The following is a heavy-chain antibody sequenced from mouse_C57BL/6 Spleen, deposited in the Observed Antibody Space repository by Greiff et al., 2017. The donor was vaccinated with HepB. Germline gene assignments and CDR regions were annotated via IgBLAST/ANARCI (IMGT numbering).Heavy chain of an antibody. J-gene: IGHJ3*01. CDR3: ARGGDGYYPFAY. CDR2: IYPGDGDT. CDR1: GYEFSSSW. V-gene: IGHV1-82*01. D-gene: IGHD2-3*01. Sequence: QVQLQQSGPELVKPGASVKISCKASGYEFSSSWMNWVKQRPGKGLEWIGRIYPGDGDTNYNGKFKGKATLTADKSSSTAYMQRSSLTSADSAVYYCARGGDGYYPFAYWGQGTLVTVSA.